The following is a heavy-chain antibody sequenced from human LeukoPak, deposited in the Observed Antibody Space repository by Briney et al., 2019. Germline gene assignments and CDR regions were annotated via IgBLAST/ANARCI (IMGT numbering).Heavy chain of an antibody. J-gene: IGHJ4*02. D-gene: IGHD5-18*01. Sequence: PGGSLRLSCAASGFTFSSCAMSWVRQAPGKGLEGVSAISNSGGSTHYADSVKGRFTISRDNSKNTLYLQMNSLRAEDTAVYYCAKGGARGYSYGYADYWGQGTLVTVSS. V-gene: IGHV3-23*01. CDR1: GFTFSSCA. CDR3: AKGGARGYSYGYADY. CDR2: ISNSGGST.